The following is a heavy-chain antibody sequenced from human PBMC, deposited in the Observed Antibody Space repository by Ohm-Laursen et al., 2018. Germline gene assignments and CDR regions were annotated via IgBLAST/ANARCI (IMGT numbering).Heavy chain of an antibody. D-gene: IGHD3-22*01. CDR3: ARKRDSSGYFE. CDR2: IYHSGIS. J-gene: IGHJ4*02. Sequence: SETLSLTCTVSGDSMSSSHWWGWIRQPPGKGLEWIGYIYHSGISHYNPSLKSRVTMSLDTSNNQFSLKLSSVTAVDTAVYYCARKRDSSGYFEWGQGTLVPVPS. V-gene: IGHV4-28*01. CDR1: GDSMSSSHW.